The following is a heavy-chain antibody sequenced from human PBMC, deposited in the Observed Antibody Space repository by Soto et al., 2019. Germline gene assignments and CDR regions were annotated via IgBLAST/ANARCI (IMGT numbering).Heavy chain of an antibody. Sequence: QVQLQESGPGLVKPSQTLSLTCTVSGGSISSGGYYWSWIRQHPGKGLEWIGYIYYSGSTYYNPSLKSRVTISVDTSKNQFSLKLSSVTAADTAVYYCARDNVAGTVWYFDLWGRGTLVTVSS. D-gene: IGHD6-19*01. CDR3: ARDNVAGTVWYFDL. CDR1: GGSISSGGYY. CDR2: IYYSGST. V-gene: IGHV4-31*03. J-gene: IGHJ2*01.